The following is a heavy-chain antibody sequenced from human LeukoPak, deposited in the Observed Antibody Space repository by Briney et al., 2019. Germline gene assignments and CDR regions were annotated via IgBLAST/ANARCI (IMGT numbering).Heavy chain of an antibody. CDR1: GGSFSGYY. CDR3: ARAKGDSSGYYYGYWFDP. D-gene: IGHD3-22*01. V-gene: IGHV4-34*01. CDR2: INHSGST. Sequence: PSETLSLTCAVYGGSFSGYYWSWVRQPPGKGLGWIGEINHSGSTNYNPSLKSRVTISVDTSKNQFSLKLSSVTAADTAVYYCARAKGDSSGYYYGYWFDPWGQGTLVTVSS. J-gene: IGHJ5*02.